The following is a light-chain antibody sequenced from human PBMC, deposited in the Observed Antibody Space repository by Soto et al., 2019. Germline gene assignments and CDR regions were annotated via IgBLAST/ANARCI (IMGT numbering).Light chain of an antibody. CDR3: QQYYPAPWT. Sequence: DIVMTQSPDSLAVSMGERATINCKSSQSVLYSSNNKNYLAWYQQKPGQPPKFLIYWASTRESGVPDRFSGSGSGTDFILTISSLQAEDVAVYYCQQYYPAPWTFGQGTKVEIK. CDR2: WAS. J-gene: IGKJ1*01. V-gene: IGKV4-1*01. CDR1: QSVLYSSNNKNY.